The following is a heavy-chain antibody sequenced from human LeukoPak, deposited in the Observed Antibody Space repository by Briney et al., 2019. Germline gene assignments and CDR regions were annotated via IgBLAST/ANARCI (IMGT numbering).Heavy chain of an antibody. V-gene: IGHV4-4*07. CDR2: IYTSGST. CDR3: ARESCSGGSCYNVLDY. Sequence: KPSETLSLTCTVSGGSISSYYWSWIRQPAGKGLEWIGRIYTSGSTNYNPSLKSRVTMSVDTSKNQFSLKLSSVTAADTAVYYCARESCSGGSCYNVLDYWGQGTLVTVSS. D-gene: IGHD2-15*01. CDR1: GGSISSYY. J-gene: IGHJ4*02.